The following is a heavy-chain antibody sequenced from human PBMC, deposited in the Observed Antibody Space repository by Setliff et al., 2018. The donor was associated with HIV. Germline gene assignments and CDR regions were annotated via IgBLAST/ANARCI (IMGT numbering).Heavy chain of an antibody. V-gene: IGHV4-31*03. CDR2: IYNTGST. CDR1: GGSISSGGFY. J-gene: IGHJ3*02. Sequence: SETLSLTCTVTGGSISSGGFYWTWIRQHPGKGLEWIGYIYNTGSTYHSPSLESRVTISIDTSKNQFSLKLSSVTAADTAMYYCATPHREREDDAFDIWGQGTKVTV. CDR3: ATPHREREDDAFDI. D-gene: IGHD1-1*01.